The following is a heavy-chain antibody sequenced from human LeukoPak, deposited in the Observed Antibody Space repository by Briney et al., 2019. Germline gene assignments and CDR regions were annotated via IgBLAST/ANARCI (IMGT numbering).Heavy chain of an antibody. J-gene: IGHJ6*04. D-gene: IGHD3-10*02. CDR1: GFTFDDYA. V-gene: IGHV3-9*01. CDR3: AELGITMIGGV. CDR2: ISWNSGSI. Sequence: PGRSLRLSCAASGFTFDDYAMHWVRQAPGKGLGWVSGISWNSGSIGYADSVKGRFTISRDNAKNSLYLQMNSLRAEDTAVYYCAELGITMIGGVWGKGTTVTISS.